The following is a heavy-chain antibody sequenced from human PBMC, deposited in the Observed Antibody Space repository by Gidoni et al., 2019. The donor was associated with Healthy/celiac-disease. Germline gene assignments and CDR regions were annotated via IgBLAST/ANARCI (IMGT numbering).Heavy chain of an antibody. D-gene: IGHD5-18*01. CDR3: ARGIQGRFDP. Sequence: QVQLQQWGAGLLKPSETLSLTCAVYGGSFSGYYWSWIRQPPGKGLEWIGEINHSGSTNYNPSLKSRVTISVDTSKNQFSLKLSSVTAADTAVYYCARGIQGRFDPWGQGTLVTVSS. V-gene: IGHV4-34*01. CDR2: INHSGST. CDR1: GGSFSGYY. J-gene: IGHJ5*02.